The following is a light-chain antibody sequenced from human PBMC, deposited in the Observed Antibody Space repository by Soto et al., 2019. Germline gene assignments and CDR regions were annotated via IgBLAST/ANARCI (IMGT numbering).Light chain of an antibody. J-gene: IGLJ2*01. CDR1: SSNIGAGHH. CDR2: NND. Sequence: QSVLTQPPSVSGAPGQRVTVSCTGSSSNIGAGHHVHWYQQLPGTAPKLLIYNNDNRPSGVPDRFSGSKSGTSASLAISGLQADDEADYYCQSYDTSLSDVLFGGGTKVTVL. V-gene: IGLV1-40*01. CDR3: QSYDTSLSDVL.